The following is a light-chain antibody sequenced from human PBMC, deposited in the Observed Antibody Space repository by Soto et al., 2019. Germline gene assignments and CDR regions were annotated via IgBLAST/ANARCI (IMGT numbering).Light chain of an antibody. CDR3: CSHADSLKCV. CDR2: DVT. Sequence: QSALTQPASVSGSPGQSMTISCTGTNSDIGSYNIVSWYQQDPGKAPKLIIYDVTKRPSGVSNRFSGSKSGSTASLTISGLLAEDEADYFCCSHADSLKCVFCGGTTLTVL. V-gene: IGLV2-23*02. CDR1: NSDIGSYNI. J-gene: IGLJ3*02.